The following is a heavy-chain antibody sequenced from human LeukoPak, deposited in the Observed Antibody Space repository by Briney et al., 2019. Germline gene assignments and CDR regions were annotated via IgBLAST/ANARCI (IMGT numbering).Heavy chain of an antibody. V-gene: IGHV4-30-4*08. J-gene: IGHJ4*02. CDR3: AREIDSGSYSGGFDY. CDR2: IYYSRST. D-gene: IGHD1-26*01. CDR1: GGSISSGDYY. Sequence: SQTLSLTCTVSGGSISSGDYYWSWIRQPPGKGLEWIGYIYYSRSTYYNPSLKSRVTISVDTSKNQFSLKLSSVTAADTAVYYCAREIDSGSYSGGFDYWGQGTLVTVSS.